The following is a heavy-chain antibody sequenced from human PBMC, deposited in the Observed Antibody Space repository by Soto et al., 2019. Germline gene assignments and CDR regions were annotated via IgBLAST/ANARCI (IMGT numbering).Heavy chain of an antibody. J-gene: IGHJ3*02. CDR3: ARGQTAMVQGDAFDI. Sequence: GGSLRLSCAASGFTFSSYAMHWVRQAPGKGLEWVAVISYDGSNKYYADSVKGRFTISRDNSKNTLYLQMNSLRAEDTAVYYCARGQTAMVQGDAFDIWGQGTMVTVSS. CDR1: GFTFSSYA. D-gene: IGHD5-18*01. V-gene: IGHV3-30-3*01. CDR2: ISYDGSNK.